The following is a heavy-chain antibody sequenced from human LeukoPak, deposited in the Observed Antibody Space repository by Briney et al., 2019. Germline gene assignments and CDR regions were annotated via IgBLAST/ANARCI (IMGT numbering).Heavy chain of an antibody. CDR2: IYPGDSDT. J-gene: IGHJ4*02. CDR1: GYRFASYW. D-gene: IGHD5-24*01. CDR3: ARASRDGYNQNFDH. Sequence: GESLRISCVGSGYRFASYWIGWVRQMPGKGLEYMGIIYPGDSDTRYSPSFQGQVTISADKSTSTAYLQWSSLRASDTAMYYCARASRDGYNQNFDHWGQGTLVTVSS. V-gene: IGHV5-51*01.